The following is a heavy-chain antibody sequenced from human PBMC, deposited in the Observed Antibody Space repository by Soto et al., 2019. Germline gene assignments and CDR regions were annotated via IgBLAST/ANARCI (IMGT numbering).Heavy chain of an antibody. J-gene: IGHJ4*02. CDR2: MNPNSGNT. CDR3: ARVAVVAAAPSFDY. CDR1: GYTFTSYD. Sequence: ASVKVSCKASGYTFTSYDINWVRQATGQGLEWMGWMNPNSGNTGYAQKFQGRVTMTRNTSISTAYMELSSLRSEDTAVYYRARVAVVAAAPSFDYWGQGTLVTVSS. V-gene: IGHV1-8*01. D-gene: IGHD2-15*01.